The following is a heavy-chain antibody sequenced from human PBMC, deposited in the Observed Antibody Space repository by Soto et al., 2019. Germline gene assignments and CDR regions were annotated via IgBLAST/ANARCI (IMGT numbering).Heavy chain of an antibody. CDR1: GFTVSAKY. Sequence: GGSLRLSCAVSGFTVSAKYMTWVRQAPGKDLEWVSAMSDAGITSYADSVRGRFTISRDKSKNSLSLQMDGVKVDDTAVYYCAASVTTAGGFDFWGQGTRVTVSS. V-gene: IGHV3-53*01. J-gene: IGHJ3*01. D-gene: IGHD4-17*01. CDR2: MSDAGIT. CDR3: AASVTTAGGFDF.